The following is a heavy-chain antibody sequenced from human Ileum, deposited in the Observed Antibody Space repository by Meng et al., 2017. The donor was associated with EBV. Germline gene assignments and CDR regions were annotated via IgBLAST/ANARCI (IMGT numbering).Heavy chain of an antibody. D-gene: IGHD1/OR15-1a*01. CDR1: ADSFGSNY. J-gene: IGHJ4*02. CDR2: IRYSATT. Sequence: VQLQGSGLWLPKPSATLSLTCTVSADSFGSNYWSWIRQGPGKGLEWIGSIRYSATTNYNTSLKSRVTTSVATSKTQFSLKRTLMTAAATAVYYCARYSWNNFDYWGQGTLVTVFS. V-gene: IGHV4-59*01. CDR3: ARYSWNNFDY.